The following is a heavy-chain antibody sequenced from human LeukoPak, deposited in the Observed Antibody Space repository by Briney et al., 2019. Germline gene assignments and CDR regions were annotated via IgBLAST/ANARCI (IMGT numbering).Heavy chain of an antibody. D-gene: IGHD1-26*01. Sequence: PSETLSLTCAVYGGSFSGYYWSWIRQPPGKGLEWIGEINHSGSTNYNPSLKSRVTISVDTSKNQFSLKLSSVTAADTAVYYCVSIVGATGYWGQGTLVTVSS. V-gene: IGHV4-34*01. J-gene: IGHJ4*02. CDR2: INHSGST. CDR3: VSIVGATGY. CDR1: GGSFSGYY.